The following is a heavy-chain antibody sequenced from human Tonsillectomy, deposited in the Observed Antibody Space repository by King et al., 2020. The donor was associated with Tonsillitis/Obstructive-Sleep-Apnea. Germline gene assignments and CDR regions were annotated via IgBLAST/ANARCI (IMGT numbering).Heavy chain of an antibody. J-gene: IGHJ4*02. CDR3: ASEFGXXCSGGXCYPXY. CDR1: GGTFSSYA. V-gene: IGHV1-69*09. D-gene: IGHD2-15*01. CDR2: IIPILGIA. Sequence: QLVQSGAEVKKPGSSVKVSCKASGGTFSSYAISWVRQAPGQGLEWMGRIIPILGIANYAQKFQGRVTITADKSTSTAYMELSSLRSEDTAGYYCASEFGXXCSGGXCYPXYWGQXTLVTV.